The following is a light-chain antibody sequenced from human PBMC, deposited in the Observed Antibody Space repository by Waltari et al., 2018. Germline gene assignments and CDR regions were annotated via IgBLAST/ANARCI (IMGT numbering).Light chain of an antibody. CDR3: SSYAGSNNLI. CDR1: SSYVGGYNY. J-gene: IGLJ2*01. Sequence: QSALTQPPSPSGSPGQSVTISCPGTSSYVGGYNYVPWYQQHPGKAPKRMIYEVSKRPSGVPDRFSGSKSGNTASLTVSGLQAEDEADYYCSSYAGSNNLIFGGGTKLTVL. V-gene: IGLV2-8*01. CDR2: EVS.